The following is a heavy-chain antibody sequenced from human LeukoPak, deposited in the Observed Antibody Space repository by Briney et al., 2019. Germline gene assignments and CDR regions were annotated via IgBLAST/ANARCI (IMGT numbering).Heavy chain of an antibody. CDR3: AAQPCSVGRCYLDY. CDR1: GFTFSYYS. D-gene: IGHD2-15*01. CDR2: ISYHGRDT. V-gene: IGHV3-30*04. J-gene: IGHJ4*02. Sequence: GGSLRLSCVASGFTFSYYSMNWARQAPGKGLEWVAVISYHGRDTYYADSVKGRFTISRDNSKNTLYLQLNSLGAEDTAVYYCAAQPCSVGRCYLDYWGQGTLVTVSS.